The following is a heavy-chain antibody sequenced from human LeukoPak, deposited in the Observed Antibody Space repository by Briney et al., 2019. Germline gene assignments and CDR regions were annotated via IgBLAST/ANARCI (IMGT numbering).Heavy chain of an antibody. J-gene: IGHJ3*02. CDR2: IYHSGST. V-gene: IGHV4-38-2*02. Sequence: SETLSLTCTVSGYSISSGYYWGWIRQPPGKGLEWIGSIYHSGSTYYNPSLKSRVTISVDTSKNQFSLKLSSVTAADTAVYYCARARNYYDSSGFYYEGDAFDIWGQGTMVTVSS. D-gene: IGHD3-22*01. CDR1: GYSISSGYY. CDR3: ARARNYYDSSGFYYEGDAFDI.